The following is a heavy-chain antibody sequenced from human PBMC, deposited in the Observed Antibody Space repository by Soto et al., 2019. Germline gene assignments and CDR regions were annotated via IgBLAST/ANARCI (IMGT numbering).Heavy chain of an antibody. CDR2: INQDGSEK. Sequence: EVQLVESGGGLVQPGGSLRLSCAASGFTFSSYWMSWVRQAPGKGLEWVANINQDGSEKYYVDSVKGRFTISRDNAKNSLDLQMNSLRAEDTTVYYCARFYYDRSGYLPSPYYYYYGMDVWGQGTTVTVSS. CDR3: ARFYYDRSGYLPSPYYYYYGMDV. D-gene: IGHD3-22*01. V-gene: IGHV3-7*04. CDR1: GFTFSSYW. J-gene: IGHJ6*02.